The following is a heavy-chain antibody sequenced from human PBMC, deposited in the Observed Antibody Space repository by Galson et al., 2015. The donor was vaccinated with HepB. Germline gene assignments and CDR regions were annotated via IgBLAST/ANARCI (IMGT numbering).Heavy chain of an antibody. J-gene: IGHJ4*02. Sequence: CAISGDSVSSHSATWNWIRQSPSRGLEWLGRTYYRSKWFNEYTPSLRSRITVNPDTSKNQFSLQLNSVTPVDTAVYYCARGNLDFDYWGQGTQVTVSS. CDR3: ARGNLDFDY. CDR1: GDSVSSHSAT. CDR2: TYYRSKWFN. V-gene: IGHV6-1*01. D-gene: IGHD1-14*01.